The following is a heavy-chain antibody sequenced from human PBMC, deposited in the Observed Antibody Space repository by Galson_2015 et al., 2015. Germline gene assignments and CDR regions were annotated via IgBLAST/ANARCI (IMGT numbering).Heavy chain of an antibody. CDR1: GDSVSSSSAA. CDR2: TYFRSKWYN. CDR3: ARDLYYDSSGILDY. V-gene: IGHV6-1*01. Sequence: CAISGDSVSSSSAAWNWIRQSPSRGLEWLGRTYFRSKWYNDYAVSVKSRITINPDTSKNQFSLQLNSVTPEDTAVYYCARDLYYDSSGILDYWGQGTLVTVSS. J-gene: IGHJ4*02. D-gene: IGHD3-22*01.